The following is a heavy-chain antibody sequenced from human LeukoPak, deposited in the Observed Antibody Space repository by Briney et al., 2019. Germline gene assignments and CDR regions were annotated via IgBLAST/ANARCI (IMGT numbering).Heavy chain of an antibody. CDR3: WRQWEDSSGWYRVFDI. D-gene: IGHD6-19*01. CDR2: IYYSGST. CDR1: AASISSSSYY. J-gene: IGHJ3*02. Sequence: PSETLSLTCTVPAASISSSSYYWGWARQPPGKGLEWIGSIYYSGSTYYNPSLKSRVTISVDTSKNQFSLKLNSVPAADKAVYYCWRQWEDSSGWYRVFDIWGQGTMVTVSS. V-gene: IGHV4-39*01.